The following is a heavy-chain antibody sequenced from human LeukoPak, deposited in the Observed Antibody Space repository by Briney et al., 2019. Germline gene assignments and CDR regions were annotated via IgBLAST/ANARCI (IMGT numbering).Heavy chain of an antibody. J-gene: IGHJ6*02. D-gene: IGHD2-2*01. CDR3: ARAIPELGYCSSTSSKTPMPYYYYGMDV. CDR2: ISAYNGNT. CDR1: GYTFTSYG. Sequence: ASVKVSCKASGYTFTSYGISWVRQAPGQGLEWMGWISAYNGNTNYAQKLQGRVTMTTDTSTSTAYMELRSLRSDDTAVYYCARAIPELGYCSSTSSKTPMPYYYYGMDVWGQGTTVTVSS. V-gene: IGHV1-18*01.